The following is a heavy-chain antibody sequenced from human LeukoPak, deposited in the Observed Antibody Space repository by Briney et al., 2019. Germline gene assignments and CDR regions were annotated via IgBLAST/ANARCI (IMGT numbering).Heavy chain of an antibody. J-gene: IGHJ4*02. D-gene: IGHD4-17*01. V-gene: IGHV3-21*01. Sequence: PGGSLRLSCAASGFTFSSYSMNWVRQAPGKGLEWVSSISGSSYIYYADSVKGRFTISRDNAKNSLYLQMNSLRAEDTAVYYCARKNDYGDYVPDYWGQGTLVTVSS. CDR2: ISGSSYI. CDR1: GFTFSSYS. CDR3: ARKNDYGDYVPDY.